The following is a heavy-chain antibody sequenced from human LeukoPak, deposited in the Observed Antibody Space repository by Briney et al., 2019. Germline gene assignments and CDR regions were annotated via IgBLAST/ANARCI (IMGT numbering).Heavy chain of an antibody. CDR2: IRYDGSNK. V-gene: IGHV3-30*02. CDR3: AKDAAGYESS. D-gene: IGHD5-12*01. J-gene: IGHJ5*02. Sequence: GRSLRLSCAASGFTFSSYGMHWVRQAPGKGLEWVAFIRYDGSNKYYADSVKGRFTISRDNSKNTLYLQMNSLRAEDTAVSYCAKDAAGYESSWGQGTLVTVSS. CDR1: GFTFSSYG.